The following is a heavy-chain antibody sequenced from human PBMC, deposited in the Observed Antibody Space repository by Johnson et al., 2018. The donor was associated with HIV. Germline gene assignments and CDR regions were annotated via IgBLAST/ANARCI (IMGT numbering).Heavy chain of an antibody. Sequence: VQLVESGGGLVQPGGSLRLSCAASGFTVSSNFMTWVRQAPGKGLEWVSVIYRGGSTYYADSVKGRFTISRDNSKNTLYLQMNSLRADDTAVYYCAKDLRVFDWFNAYDAFDIWGQGTMVTVSS. CDR2: IYRGGST. V-gene: IGHV3-66*01. D-gene: IGHD3-9*01. CDR3: AKDLRVFDWFNAYDAFDI. CDR1: GFTVSSNF. J-gene: IGHJ3*02.